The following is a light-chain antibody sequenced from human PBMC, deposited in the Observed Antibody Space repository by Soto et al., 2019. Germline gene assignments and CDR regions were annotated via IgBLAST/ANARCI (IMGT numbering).Light chain of an antibody. J-gene: IGKJ5*01. CDR3: QQRSNWPPIT. CDR2: DAS. V-gene: IGKV3-11*01. CDR1: QSVSSY. Sequence: ELVLTQSPATLSLSPGERATLSCMASQSVSSYLAWYQQKPGQAPRLLIYDASNRATGIPARFSGSGSGTDFTLTISSLEPEDFAVYYCQQRSNWPPITFGQGTRLE.